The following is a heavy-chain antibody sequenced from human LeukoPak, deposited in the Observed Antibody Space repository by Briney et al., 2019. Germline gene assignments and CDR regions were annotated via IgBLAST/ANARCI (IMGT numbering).Heavy chain of an antibody. Sequence: PGGSLRLSCAASGFTFSNYWMSWVRQAPGKGLEWVADIKQDGSGKNYVDSVKGRFTLFRDDAKNSVYLQMNSLRVEDTAVYYCARDSGSGGPWGQGTPVTVSS. D-gene: IGHD6-19*01. V-gene: IGHV3-7*01. CDR2: IKQDGSGK. CDR3: ARDSGSGGP. CDR1: GFTFSNYW. J-gene: IGHJ5*02.